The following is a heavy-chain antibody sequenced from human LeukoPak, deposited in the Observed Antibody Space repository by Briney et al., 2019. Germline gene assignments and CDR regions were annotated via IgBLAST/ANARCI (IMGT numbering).Heavy chain of an antibody. CDR3: ARDRDNSGWYEPFDY. CDR2: ISSSGSTI. J-gene: IGHJ4*02. D-gene: IGHD6-19*01. V-gene: IGHV3-48*03. CDR1: EFTFSSYE. Sequence: GGSLRLSCAASEFTFSSYEMNWVRQAPGKGLEWVSYISSSGSTIYYVDSVKGRFTISRDNAKNSLYLQMNSLRAEDTAVYYCARDRDNSGWYEPFDYWGQGALVTVSS.